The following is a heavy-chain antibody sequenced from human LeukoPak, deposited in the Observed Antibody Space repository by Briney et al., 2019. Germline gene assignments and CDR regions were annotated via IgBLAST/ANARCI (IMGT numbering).Heavy chain of an antibody. J-gene: IGHJ4*02. CDR1: GFTFSSYW. D-gene: IGHD1-26*01. CDR2: IKQDGSEK. Sequence: GGSLRLSCAASGFTFSSYWMSWVRQAPGKGLEWVASIKQDGSEKYYVDSVKGRFTISRDNAKNSLYLQMSSLRAEDTAVYYCARGGSYYYFDYWGQGTLVTVSS. CDR3: ARGGSYYYFDY. V-gene: IGHV3-7*01.